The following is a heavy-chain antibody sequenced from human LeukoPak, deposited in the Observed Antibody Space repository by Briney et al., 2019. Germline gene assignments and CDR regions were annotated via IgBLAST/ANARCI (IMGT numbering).Heavy chain of an antibody. CDR3: AKAKVSSSWFENWFDP. CDR2: ISWNSGSI. V-gene: IGHV3-9*01. Sequence: PGRSLRLSCAASGFTFEDYAMHWVRQAPGKGLEWVSGISWNSGSIGYADSVRGRFTISRDNAKNSLYLQMNSLRAEDTALYYCAKAKVSSSWFENWFDPWGQGTLVTVSS. D-gene: IGHD6-13*01. J-gene: IGHJ5*02. CDR1: GFTFEDYA.